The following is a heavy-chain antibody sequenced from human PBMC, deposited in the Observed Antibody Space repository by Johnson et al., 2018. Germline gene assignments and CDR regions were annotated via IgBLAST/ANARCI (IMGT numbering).Heavy chain of an antibody. CDR2: ISYDGSNK. Sequence: VQLVESGGGVVQPGRSLRLSCAASGFTFSSYAMHWVRQAPGKGLEWLAVISYDGSNKYYADSVKGGFTISRDDSQNPLYLQMNSLRAEDTAVYYGARDGEERWLQFGGAFDIWGQGTMVTVSS. CDR3: ARDGEERWLQFGGAFDI. CDR1: GFTFSSYA. D-gene: IGHD5-24*01. J-gene: IGHJ3*02. V-gene: IGHV3-30-3*01.